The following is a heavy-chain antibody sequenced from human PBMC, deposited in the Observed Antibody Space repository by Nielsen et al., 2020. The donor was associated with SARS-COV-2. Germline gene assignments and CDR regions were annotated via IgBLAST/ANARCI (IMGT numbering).Heavy chain of an antibody. CDR3: ARGGETLGMAAAAHLADN. D-gene: IGHD2-15*01. V-gene: IGHV3-48*03. CDR2: ISSSGSAK. CDR1: GFIFSSYE. J-gene: IGHJ4*02. Sequence: GGSLRLSCAASGFIFSSYEMNWVRQAPGKGLEWVSYISSSGSAKYYADFVRGRFTISRDTAKNSLYLQMSSLRADDTAVYYCARGGETLGMAAAAHLADNWGQGTLVTVSS.